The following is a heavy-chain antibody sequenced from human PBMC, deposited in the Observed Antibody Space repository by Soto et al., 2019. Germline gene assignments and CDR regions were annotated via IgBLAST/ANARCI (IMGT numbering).Heavy chain of an antibody. Sequence: GESLKISCKGSGYSFTSYWIGWVRQMPGKGLEWMGIIYPGDSDTRYSPSFQGQVTISADKSISTAYLQWSSLKASDTAMYYCARDRNSIAAAGTDAFDIWGQGTMVTVSS. CDR2: IYPGDSDT. CDR3: ARDRNSIAAAGTDAFDI. D-gene: IGHD6-13*01. CDR1: GYSFTSYW. V-gene: IGHV5-51*01. J-gene: IGHJ3*02.